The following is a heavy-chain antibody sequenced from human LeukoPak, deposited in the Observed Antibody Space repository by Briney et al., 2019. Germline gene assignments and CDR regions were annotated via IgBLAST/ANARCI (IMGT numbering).Heavy chain of an antibody. D-gene: IGHD5-12*01. CDR2: VSTSGSP. J-gene: IGHJ4*02. CDR3: ARDGAYSGYEYDY. Sequence: SQTLSLTCTVSGGSIRSGSYYWSWIRQPAGKGLEWIGHVSTSGSPNFNPSLKSRVTILVDTSKNQFSLKLNSVTAADTAVYYCARDGAYSGYEYDYWGQGTLVTVSS. V-gene: IGHV4-61*09. CDR1: GGSIRSGSYY.